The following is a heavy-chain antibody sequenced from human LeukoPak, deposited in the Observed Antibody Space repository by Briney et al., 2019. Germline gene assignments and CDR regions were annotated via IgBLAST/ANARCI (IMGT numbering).Heavy chain of an antibody. D-gene: IGHD6-19*01. CDR1: GFTFSSYW. CDR3: ARDRRSSGWYQAVDY. Sequence: PGGSLRLSCAASGFTFSSYWMTWVRQAPGKGLEWVANIKQDGSKKNYVDSVKGRFTISRDNAKNSLYLQMNSLRAEDTAVYYCARDRRSSGWYQAVDYWGQGTLVTVSS. J-gene: IGHJ4*02. V-gene: IGHV3-7*01. CDR2: IKQDGSKK.